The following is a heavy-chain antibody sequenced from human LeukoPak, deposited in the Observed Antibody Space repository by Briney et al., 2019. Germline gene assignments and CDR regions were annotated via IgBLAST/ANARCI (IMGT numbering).Heavy chain of an antibody. J-gene: IGHJ6*03. CDR1: GFTFSSYG. Sequence: PGRSLRLSCAASGFTFSSYGMHWVRQAPGKGLEWVAVIWYDGSNKYFADSVKGRFTISRDNSKNTLYLQMNSLRAEDTAVYYCAKSYCSSASCYFRSDYYYMDVWGKGTTVTVSS. CDR2: IWYDGSNK. V-gene: IGHV3-33*06. CDR3: AKSYCSSASCYFRSDYYYMDV. D-gene: IGHD2-2*01.